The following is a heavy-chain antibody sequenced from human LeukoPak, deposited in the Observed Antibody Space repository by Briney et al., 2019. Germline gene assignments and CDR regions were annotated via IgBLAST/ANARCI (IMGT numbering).Heavy chain of an antibody. CDR3: ARGRGAGGERNWFHP. V-gene: IGHV3-11*01. D-gene: IGHD1-1*01. CDR2: ISSSSLTK. Sequence: GGSLTLSCGVSGFTFSDYHVHCLREAPGKGLEGVSYISSSSLTKYYADSVKRRFTITSDNAKDSQYLKMNSRRAEDTAVYCCARGRGAGGERNWFHPWGQGTLVTVSS. J-gene: IGHJ5*02. CDR1: GFTFSDYH.